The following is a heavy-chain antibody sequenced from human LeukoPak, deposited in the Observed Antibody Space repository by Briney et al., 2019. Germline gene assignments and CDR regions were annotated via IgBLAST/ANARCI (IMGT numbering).Heavy chain of an antibody. J-gene: IGHJ4*02. CDR3: ARREYSTSSGYVY. CDR1: GYSFNTHW. V-gene: IGHV5-51*01. Sequence: GDSLKISCKGSGYSFNTHWIAWVRQMPGKGLERVGIIYPGDSDTRYSPSFQGQVTISADKSIGTAYLQWSTLKASDTAMYYCARREYSTSSGYVYWGQGTLVTVSS. CDR2: IYPGDSDT. D-gene: IGHD6-6*01.